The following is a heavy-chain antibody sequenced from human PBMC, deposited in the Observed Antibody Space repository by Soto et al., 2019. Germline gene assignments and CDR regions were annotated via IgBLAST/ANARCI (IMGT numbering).Heavy chain of an antibody. CDR2: IYYSGST. CDR3: AREQSLVVTAVYFDY. V-gene: IGHV4-59*01. Sequence: PSETLSLTCTVSGGSISSYYWSWIRQPPGKGLEWIGYIYYSGSTNYNPSLKSRVTISVDTSKNQFSLKLSSVTAADTAVYYCAREQSLVVTAVYFDYWGQGTLVTVSS. CDR1: GGSISSYY. J-gene: IGHJ4*02. D-gene: IGHD2-21*02.